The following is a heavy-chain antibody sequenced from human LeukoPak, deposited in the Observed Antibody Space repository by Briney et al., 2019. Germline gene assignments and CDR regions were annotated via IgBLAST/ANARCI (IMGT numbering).Heavy chain of an antibody. V-gene: IGHV3-30-3*01. J-gene: IGHJ3*02. CDR1: GFSFSSYA. D-gene: IGHD4-17*01. Sequence: GGSLRLSCAASGFSFSSYAMHWVRQAPGKGLEWLAVISFDGTNKYYADSVKGRLTIPRDNSENTLHLQMNSLRAEDTAVYYCARGPVTKFEIWGQGTILTVSS. CDR3: ARGPVTKFEI. CDR2: ISFDGTNK.